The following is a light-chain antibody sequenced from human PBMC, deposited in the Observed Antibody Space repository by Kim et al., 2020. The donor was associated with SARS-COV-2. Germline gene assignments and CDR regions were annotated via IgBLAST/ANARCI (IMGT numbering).Light chain of an antibody. V-gene: IGLV1-40*01. J-gene: IGLJ2*01. CDR2: GNS. Sequence: GQGVTISCTGSSSNIGAGYDVHWYQQPPGTAPKLLIYGNSNRPSGVPDRFSGSKSGTSASLAITGLQAEDEADYYCQSYDSSLSVVFGGGTQLTVL. CDR1: SSNIGAGYD. CDR3: QSYDSSLSVV.